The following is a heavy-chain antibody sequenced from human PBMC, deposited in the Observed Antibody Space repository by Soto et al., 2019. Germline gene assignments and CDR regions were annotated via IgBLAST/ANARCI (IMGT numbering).Heavy chain of an antibody. CDR3: ARDPAIAARPSDDAFDI. CDR2: ISAYNGNT. CDR1: GYTFTSYG. D-gene: IGHD6-6*01. Sequence: EASVKVSCKASGYTFTSYGISWVRQAPRQGLEWMGWISAYNGNTNYAQKLQGRVTMTTDTSTSTAYMELRCLRSDDTAVYYCARDPAIAARPSDDAFDIWGQGTMVTVSS. J-gene: IGHJ3*02. V-gene: IGHV1-18*04.